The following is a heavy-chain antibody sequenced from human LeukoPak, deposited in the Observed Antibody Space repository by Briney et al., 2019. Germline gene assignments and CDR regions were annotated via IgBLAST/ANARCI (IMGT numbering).Heavy chain of an antibody. J-gene: IGHJ5*02. CDR1: GFTFDDYG. CDR3: ARDVTYHGGDWFDP. Sequence: GSLRLSCAASGFTFDDYGMSWVRQAPGKGLEWVSYISSSGTSIYYADSVRGRFTISRDNAKNSLYLQMNSLRAEDTALYYCARDVTYHGGDWFDPWGQGTLVTVSS. V-gene: IGHV3-48*04. CDR2: ISSSGTSI. D-gene: IGHD4-23*01.